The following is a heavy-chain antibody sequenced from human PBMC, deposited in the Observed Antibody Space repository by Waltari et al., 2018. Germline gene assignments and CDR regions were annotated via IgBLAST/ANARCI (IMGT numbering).Heavy chain of an antibody. CDR3: ARDQWFAFDI. CDR1: GFTLSSYW. V-gene: IGHV3-7*01. Sequence: EVQLLESGGGLVQPGGSLRLSCAASGFTLSSYWMSWVRQAPGKGLEWVAKRKKDGSEEYYVDSVRGRFTISRDNAKNSLYLQMNSLRPEDTAVYYCARDQWFAFDIWGQGTMVTVSS. J-gene: IGHJ3*02. CDR2: RKKDGSEE. D-gene: IGHD3-22*01.